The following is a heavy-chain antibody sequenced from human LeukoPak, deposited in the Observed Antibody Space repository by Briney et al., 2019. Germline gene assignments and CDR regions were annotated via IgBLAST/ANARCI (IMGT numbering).Heavy chain of an antibody. CDR2: IREDGSEK. V-gene: IGHV3-7*01. D-gene: IGHD2-15*01. Sequence: GGSLRLSCAASGFTYSSYWMTWVRQAPGKGLEWVANIREDGSEKYYVDSVKGRFTISRDNAKNSLYLQMNSLRAEDTAVYYCARDLSSVVAADAFDIWGQGTMVTVSS. J-gene: IGHJ3*02. CDR3: ARDLSSVVAADAFDI. CDR1: GFTYSSYW.